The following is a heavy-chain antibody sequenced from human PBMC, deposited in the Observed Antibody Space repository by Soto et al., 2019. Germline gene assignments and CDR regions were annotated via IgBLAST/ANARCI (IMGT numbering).Heavy chain of an antibody. CDR2: IWYDGSNK. D-gene: IGHD1-26*01. V-gene: IGHV3-33*01. CDR3: ARDPEPYIVGATEYYFEC. Sequence: GGSLRLSCAASVFTFSSYCMHLVRQAPGKGLECVSVIWYDGSNKYYADSVKGRFTISRDNSKNTLYLQMNSLRAEDTAVYYCARDPEPYIVGATEYYFECWGKGSTVTASS. J-gene: IGHJ4*02. CDR1: VFTFSSYC.